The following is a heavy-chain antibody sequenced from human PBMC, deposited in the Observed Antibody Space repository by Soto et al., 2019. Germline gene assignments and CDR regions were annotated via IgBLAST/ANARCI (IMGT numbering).Heavy chain of an antibody. J-gene: IGHJ5*02. CDR1: GYTFTSYG. D-gene: IGHD6-19*01. CDR2: ISAYNGNT. Sequence: QVQLVQSGAEVKKPGASVKVSCKASGYTFTSYGIIWVRQAPGQGLEWMGWISAYNGNTNYAQKLQGRVTMTTDTSTSTAYMELRSLRSDDTAVYYCARNTAVAGPYNWFDPWGQGTLVTVSS. V-gene: IGHV1-18*01. CDR3: ARNTAVAGPYNWFDP.